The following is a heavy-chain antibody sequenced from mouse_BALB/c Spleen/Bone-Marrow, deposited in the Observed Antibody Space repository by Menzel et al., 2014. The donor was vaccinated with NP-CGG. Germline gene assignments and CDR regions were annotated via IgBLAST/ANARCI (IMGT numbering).Heavy chain of an antibody. CDR3: ARNNYAMDY. J-gene: IGHJ4*01. V-gene: IGHV5-12*02. CDR2: ISDGGDST. Sequence: EVMLVESGGGLVQPGGSLKLSCATSGFTFSDYYMYWVRQTPEKRLEWVAYISDGGDSTYYPDTVKGRFTISRDNAKNTLYLQMSRLMSEDTAMYYCARNNYAMDYWGQGTSVTVSS. CDR1: GFTFSDYY.